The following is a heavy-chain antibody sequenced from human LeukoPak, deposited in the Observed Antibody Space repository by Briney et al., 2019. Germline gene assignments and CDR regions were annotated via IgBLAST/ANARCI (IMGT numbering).Heavy chain of an antibody. CDR2: IWYDVSNK. V-gene: IGHV3-33*06. CDR3: AKGQSYDCWSVYVRY. Sequence: PGSSLTLSCAASGFTLSIYGMHWVRHATGKGLEWVAVIWYDVSNKYYADSIKGRFTIFRDNSMNALYLQMNSLRAEDSAVYYCAKGQSYDCWSVYVRYWGQGTLVSVSS. CDR1: GFTLSIYG. D-gene: IGHD3-3*01. J-gene: IGHJ4*02.